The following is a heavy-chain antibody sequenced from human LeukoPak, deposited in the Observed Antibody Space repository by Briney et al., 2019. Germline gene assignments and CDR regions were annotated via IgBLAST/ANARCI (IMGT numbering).Heavy chain of an antibody. CDR3: ARGGLTYYDILTGYQYYFDY. J-gene: IGHJ4*02. D-gene: IGHD3-9*01. V-gene: IGHV1-69*13. Sequence: GASVKVSCKASGGTFSSYAISWVRQAPGQGLEWMGRIIPIFGTANYAQKFQGRVTITADESTSTAYMELSSLRSEDTAVYYCARGGLTYYDILTGYQYYFDYWGQGTLVTVSS. CDR1: GGTFSSYA. CDR2: IIPIFGTA.